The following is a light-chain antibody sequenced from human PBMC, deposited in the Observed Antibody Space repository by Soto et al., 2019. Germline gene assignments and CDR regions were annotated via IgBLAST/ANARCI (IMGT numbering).Light chain of an antibody. J-gene: IGLJ1*01. CDR2: DVS. CDR1: SRDVGAYNY. V-gene: IGLV2-11*01. CDR3: CSYAGTYSYV. Sequence: QSALTQPRSVSGSPGQSVTISCTGTSRDVGAYNYVSWYQQHPGKAPKLMIYDVSKRPSGVPDRFSGSKSGTTASLTISGLQAEDEADYYCCSYAGTYSYVFGTGTQLTVL.